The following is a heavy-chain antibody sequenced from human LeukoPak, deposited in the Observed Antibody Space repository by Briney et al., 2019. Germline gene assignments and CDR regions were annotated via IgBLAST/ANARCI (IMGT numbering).Heavy chain of an antibody. V-gene: IGHV1-69*13. CDR2: IIPIFGTA. J-gene: IGHJ4*02. CDR1: GGTFSSYA. D-gene: IGHD5-18*01. CDR3: ARRGYSYGLVSYFDY. Sequence: SVKVSCKASGGTFSSYAISWVRQAPGQGLEWMGGIIPIFGTANYAQKFQGRVTITADESTSTAHMELSSLRSEDTAVYYCARRGYSYGLVSYFDYWGQGTLVTVSS.